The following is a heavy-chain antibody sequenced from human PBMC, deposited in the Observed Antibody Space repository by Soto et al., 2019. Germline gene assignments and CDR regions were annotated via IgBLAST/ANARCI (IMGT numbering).Heavy chain of an antibody. Sequence: QVQLLQSGAEVKRPGSSVKVSCEASGGTFSSLGFTWVRQAPGQGLEWMGGIIPISGRTTFAPKFQGRVTTTADESTRATYMDLTTLTSDDPAMYYCAPRGTQGRWLEFADYWGQGTLVTVSS. D-gene: IGHD5-12*01. CDR1: GGTFSSLG. J-gene: IGHJ4*02. V-gene: IGHV1-69*01. CDR3: APRGTQGRWLEFADY. CDR2: IIPISGRT.